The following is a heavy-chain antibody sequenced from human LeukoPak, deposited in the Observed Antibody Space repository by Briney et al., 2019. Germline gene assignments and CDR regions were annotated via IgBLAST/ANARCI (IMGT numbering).Heavy chain of an antibody. CDR2: TYYRSTWYN. Sequence: SQTLSLTCAISGDSVSSNSVTWNWIRQSPSRGFEWLGRTYYRSTWYNDYAVSVRGRITVNPDTSKNQFSLHLNSVTPEDTAVYYCARRLAQYDCFDPWGQGILVTVSS. J-gene: IGHJ5*02. CDR3: ARRLAQYDCFDP. CDR1: GDSVSSNSVT. V-gene: IGHV6-1*01. D-gene: IGHD3-9*01.